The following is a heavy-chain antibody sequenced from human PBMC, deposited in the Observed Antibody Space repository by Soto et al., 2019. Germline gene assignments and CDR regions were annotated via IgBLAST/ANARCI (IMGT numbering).Heavy chain of an antibody. Sequence: SETLSLTCAVYVGSFSCYYWSWLRQPPGKGLEWIGEIHHSGSTNYNPSLKSRVTISVDTSKNQFSLKLSSVTAADTAVYYCARGSAMMVAVERDAPDKDYLDYWGQGNLVTVSS. CDR1: VGSFSCYY. CDR3: ARGSAMMVAVERDAPDKDYLDY. D-gene: IGHD3-22*01. J-gene: IGHJ4*02. CDR2: IHHSGST. V-gene: IGHV4-34*01.